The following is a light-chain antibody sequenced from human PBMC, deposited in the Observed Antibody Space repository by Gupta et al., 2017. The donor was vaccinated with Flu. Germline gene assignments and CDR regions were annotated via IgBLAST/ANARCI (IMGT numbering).Light chain of an antibody. Sequence: SFLFASVGDRCTTTCRASQGISSYLAWYKQKPGQAPKLLIYTASTWQSGVPSRFSGSGSGKELTLTISSRQPEDFATYYCQQLNNDPPFTFGHGTKVDI. CDR1: QGISSY. V-gene: IGKV1-9*01. J-gene: IGKJ3*01. CDR3: QQLNNDPPFT. CDR2: TAS.